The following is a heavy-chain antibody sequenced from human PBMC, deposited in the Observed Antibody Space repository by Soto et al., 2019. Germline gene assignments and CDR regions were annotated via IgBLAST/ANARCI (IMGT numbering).Heavy chain of an antibody. CDR3: ARRVYAFWSGYYSYYYYYMDV. V-gene: IGHV1-8*01. D-gene: IGHD3-3*01. CDR1: GYTFTSYD. CDR2: MNPNSGNT. Sequence: QVQLVQSGAEVKKPGASVKVSCKASGYTFTSYDINWVRQATGQGLEWMGWMNPNSGNTGYAQKFQGRVTMTSNTSISTSYMELSSLRSEDTAVYYCARRVYAFWSGYYSYYYYYMDVWGKGTKVTVSS. J-gene: IGHJ6*03.